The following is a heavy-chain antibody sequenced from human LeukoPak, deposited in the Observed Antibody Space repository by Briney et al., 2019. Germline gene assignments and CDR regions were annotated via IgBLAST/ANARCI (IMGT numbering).Heavy chain of an antibody. CDR2: ISYDGSNK. D-gene: IGHD6-19*01. CDR3: AKDVRSSGWYDDY. J-gene: IGHJ4*02. CDR1: GFTFSSYG. Sequence: GGSLRLSCAASGFTFSSYGMHWVRQAPGKGLEWVAVISYDGSNKYYADSVKGRFTISRDNSKNTLYLQMNSLRAEDTAVYYCAKDVRSSGWYDDYWGQGTLVTVSS. V-gene: IGHV3-30*18.